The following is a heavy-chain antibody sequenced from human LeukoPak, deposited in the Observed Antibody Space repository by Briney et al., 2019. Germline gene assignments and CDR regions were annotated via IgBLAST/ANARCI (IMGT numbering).Heavy chain of an antibody. J-gene: IGHJ3*02. CDR3: ARVYSSGWYRAFDI. V-gene: IGHV4-39*01. D-gene: IGHD6-19*01. Sequence: SETPSLTCTVSGGSISSSSYYWGWIRQPPGKGLEWIGSIYYSGSTYYNPSLKSRVTISVDTSKNQFSLKLSSVTAADTAVYYCARVYSSGWYRAFDIWGQGTMVTVSS. CDR2: IYYSGST. CDR1: GGSISSSSYY.